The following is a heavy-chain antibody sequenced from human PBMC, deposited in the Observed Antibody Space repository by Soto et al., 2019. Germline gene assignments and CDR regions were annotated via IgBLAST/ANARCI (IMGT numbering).Heavy chain of an antibody. CDR3: AKETKGTAMVTPFDY. CDR2: ISGSGGST. D-gene: IGHD5-18*01. CDR1: GFTFSSYA. Sequence: EVQLLESGGGLVQPGGSLRLSCAASGFTFSSYAMSWVRQAPGKGLEWGSAISGSGGSTYYADSVNGRFTISRDNSKNTLYLQINSLRAENTAEYYCAKETKGTAMVTPFDYWGQGALVTVSS. J-gene: IGHJ4*02. V-gene: IGHV3-23*01.